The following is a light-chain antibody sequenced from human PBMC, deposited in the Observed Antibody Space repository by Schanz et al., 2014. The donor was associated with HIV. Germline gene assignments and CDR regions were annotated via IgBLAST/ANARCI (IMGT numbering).Light chain of an antibody. J-gene: IGKJ4*01. Sequence: IVLTQSPGTLSLSPGERGTLSCRASQSVSTKLAWYQQKPGQAPRLLIYDASNRATGIPARFSGSGSGTDFTLTISSLEPEDFAVYYCQQRSNWPPHFGGGTKVEIK. CDR3: QQRSNWPPH. CDR2: DAS. CDR1: QSVSTK. V-gene: IGKV3-11*01.